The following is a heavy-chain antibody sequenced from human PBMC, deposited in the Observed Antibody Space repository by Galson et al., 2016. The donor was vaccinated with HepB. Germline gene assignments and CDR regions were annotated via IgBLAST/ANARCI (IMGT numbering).Heavy chain of an antibody. V-gene: IGHV3-30*09. J-gene: IGHJ5*02. D-gene: IGHD5-24*01. CDR3: ARVARGGYKTADL. CDR2: ILGDGSNE. CDR1: GFTFSTYW. Sequence: SLRLSCAASGFTFSTYWMHWVRQALGKGLEWVAVILGDGSNEYYADAVKGRFAISRDNSKNTLQLQMNSLGPDDTAVYYCARVARGGYKTADLWGQGTLVSVSS.